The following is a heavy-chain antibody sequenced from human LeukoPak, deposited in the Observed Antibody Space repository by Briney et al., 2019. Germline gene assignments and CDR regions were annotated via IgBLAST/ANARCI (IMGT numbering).Heavy chain of an antibody. D-gene: IGHD6-25*01. J-gene: IGHJ6*03. Sequence: GASVKLSCNAAGYTFSSYYMLWGRQAPGQRLEGWGIIHPSGGSASYTHKFQGRVTMTRDISTSTVYMELSSLRSENTAVYYCARDAARDYYYYYMDVWGKGTTVTVPS. CDR3: ARDAARDYYYYYMDV. V-gene: IGHV1-46*01. CDR1: GYTFSSYY. CDR2: IHPSGGSA.